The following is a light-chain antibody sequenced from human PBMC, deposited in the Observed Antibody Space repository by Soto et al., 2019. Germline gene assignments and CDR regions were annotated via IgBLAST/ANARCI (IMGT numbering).Light chain of an antibody. J-gene: IGKJ3*01. CDR1: KSVSSDY. V-gene: IGKV3-20*01. CDR3: QHYDNSPPSVT. CDR2: GAS. Sequence: EIVLTQSPDTLSLSPGERATLSCRASKSVSSDYLVWYQQKPGQAPRLLIYGASRRATGIPDRFSGSGSGTDSILTISRLEPEDFAVYYCQHYDNSPPSVTFGPGTKVDIK.